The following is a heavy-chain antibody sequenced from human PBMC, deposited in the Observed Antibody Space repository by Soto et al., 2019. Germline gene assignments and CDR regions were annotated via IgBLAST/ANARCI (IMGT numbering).Heavy chain of an antibody. Sequence: GGSLRLSCAASGFTFSSYAMHWVRQAPGKGLEWVAVISYDGSNKYYADSVKGRFTISRDNSKNTLYLQMNSLRAEDTAVYYCEKDYYDSSGSNWFDPWGQGTLVNVSS. J-gene: IGHJ5*02. CDR3: EKDYYDSSGSNWFDP. D-gene: IGHD3-22*01. CDR1: GFTFSSYA. V-gene: IGHV3-30-3*01. CDR2: ISYDGSNK.